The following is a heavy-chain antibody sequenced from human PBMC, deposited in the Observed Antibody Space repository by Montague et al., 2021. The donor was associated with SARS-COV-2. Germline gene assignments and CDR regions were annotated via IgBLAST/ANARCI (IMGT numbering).Heavy chain of an antibody. CDR3: VGVDNLVQGVLPAEDAFDI. D-gene: IGHD3-10*01. CDR2: IYYSGST. Sequence: TLSLTCTVSGGSISSGGYYWSWIRQHPGKGLEWIGYIYYSGSTYYNPSLKSRVTISVDTSKNQFSLKLSSVTAADTAVYYCVGVDNLVQGVLPAEDAFDIWGQGTMVTVSS. V-gene: IGHV4-31*03. CDR1: GGSISSGGYY. J-gene: IGHJ3*02.